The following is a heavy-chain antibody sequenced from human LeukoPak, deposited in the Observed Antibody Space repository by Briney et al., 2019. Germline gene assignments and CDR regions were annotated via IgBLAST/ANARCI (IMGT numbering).Heavy chain of an antibody. CDR3: ARCPTDYYYYYYMDV. J-gene: IGHJ6*03. CDR2: ICYSGST. Sequence: PSETLSLTCTVSGGSISSSSYYWDWIRQPPGKGLEWIGSICYSGSTYYNPSLKSRVTISVDTSKNQFSLKLSSVTAADTAVYYCARCPTDYYYYYYMDVWGKGTTVTVSS. CDR1: GGSISSSSYY. V-gene: IGHV4-39*01.